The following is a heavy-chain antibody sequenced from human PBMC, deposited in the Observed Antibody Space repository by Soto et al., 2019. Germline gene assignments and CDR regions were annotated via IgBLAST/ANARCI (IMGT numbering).Heavy chain of an antibody. CDR2: ITYNGDT. V-gene: IGHV1-18*01. Sequence: QVQLVQSGAEVKKPGASVKVSCKASGYTFTSHGISWVRQAPGQGLEWMGWITYNGDTNYAQKLQGRVTMTTDTSTSTAYMELRSLRSDDTAVYYCARALINHYGIFDYWGQGTLVTVSS. CDR1: GYTFTSHG. D-gene: IGHD3-16*01. J-gene: IGHJ4*02. CDR3: ARALINHYGIFDY.